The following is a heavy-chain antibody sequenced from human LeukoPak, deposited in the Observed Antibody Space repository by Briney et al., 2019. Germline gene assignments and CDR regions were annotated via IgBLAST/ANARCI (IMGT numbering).Heavy chain of an antibody. V-gene: IGHV4-59*01. J-gene: IGHJ4*02. CDR3: ARSKGIAAAGTVPYFDY. CDR2: IYYSGST. CDR1: GGSISSYY. D-gene: IGHD6-13*01. Sequence: PSETLSLTCTVSGGSISSYYWSWIRQPPGKGLERIGYIYYSGSTNYNPSLKSRVTISVDTSKNQFSLKLSSVTAADTAVYYCARSKGIAAAGTVPYFDYWGQGTLVTVSS.